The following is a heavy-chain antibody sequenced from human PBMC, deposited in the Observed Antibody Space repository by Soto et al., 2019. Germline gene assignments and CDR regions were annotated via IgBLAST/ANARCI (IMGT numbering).Heavy chain of an antibody. Sequence: PSETLSLTCAVSGGSISSGGYSWSWIRQPPGKGLEWIGYIYHSGSTYYNPSLKSRVTISVDRSKNQFSLKLSSVTAADTAVYYCAARITMVRGVIITAAFQHWGQGTLVTVSS. CDR2: IYHSGST. CDR1: GGSISSGGYS. CDR3: AARITMVRGVIITAAFQH. D-gene: IGHD3-10*01. J-gene: IGHJ1*01. V-gene: IGHV4-30-2*01.